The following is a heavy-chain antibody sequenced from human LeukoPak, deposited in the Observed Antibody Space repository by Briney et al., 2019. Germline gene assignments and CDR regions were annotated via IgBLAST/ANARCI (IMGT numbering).Heavy chain of an antibody. CDR3: AISSPLGGSSAGYYYYYYGMDV. J-gene: IGHJ6*02. CDR2: FDPEDGET. CDR1: GYTLTELS. Sequence: ASVKVSCKVSGYTLTELSMHWVRQAPGKRLEWMGGFDPEDGETIYAQKFQGRVTMTEDTSTDTAYMELSSLRSEDTAVYYCAISSPLGGSSAGYYYYYYGMDVWGQGTTVTVSS. D-gene: IGHD6-6*01. V-gene: IGHV1-24*01.